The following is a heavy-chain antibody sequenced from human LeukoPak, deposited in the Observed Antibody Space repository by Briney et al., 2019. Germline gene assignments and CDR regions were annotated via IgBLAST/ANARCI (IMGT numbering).Heavy chain of an antibody. CDR2: ISAYNGNT. V-gene: IGHV1-18*01. J-gene: IGHJ5*02. CDR1: GDTFTSYG. Sequence: ASVKVSCKASGDTFTSYGISWVRQAPGQGLEWMGWISAYNGNTNYAQKLQGRVTMTTDTSTSTAYMELRSLRSDDTAVYYCARALYSSAPLGGWFDPWGQGTLVTVSS. CDR3: ARALYSSAPLGGWFDP. D-gene: IGHD6-19*01.